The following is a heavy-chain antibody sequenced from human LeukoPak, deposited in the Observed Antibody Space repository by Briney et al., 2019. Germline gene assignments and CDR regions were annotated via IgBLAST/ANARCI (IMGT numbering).Heavy chain of an antibody. CDR3: ARERAGSYYFDS. Sequence: PGGSLRLSCAASGFTVSSNYMNWVRQAPGEGLEWVSLIYSRGSTYYADSVKGRFTISRDNSKNTLYLQMNSLRAEDTAVYYCARERAGSYYFDSWGQGTLVTVSS. J-gene: IGHJ4*02. D-gene: IGHD2-15*01. CDR1: GFTVSSNY. V-gene: IGHV3-53*01. CDR2: IYSRGST.